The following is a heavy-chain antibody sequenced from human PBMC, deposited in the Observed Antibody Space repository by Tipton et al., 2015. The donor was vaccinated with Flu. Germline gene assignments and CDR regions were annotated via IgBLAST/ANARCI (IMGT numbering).Heavy chain of an antibody. J-gene: IGHJ3*02. Sequence: LRLSCTVSGDSISSSSYYWGWIRQPPGKGLEWIGSVPYSGSTYYNPSLKSRVIITVDTSKNQFSLKLTSVTAVDTAVYYCAWDGGSYYFVDAFDIWGQGTMVTVSS. D-gene: IGHD1-26*01. CDR3: AWDGGSYYFVDAFDI. V-gene: IGHV4-39*07. CDR2: VPYSGST. CDR1: GDSISSSSYY.